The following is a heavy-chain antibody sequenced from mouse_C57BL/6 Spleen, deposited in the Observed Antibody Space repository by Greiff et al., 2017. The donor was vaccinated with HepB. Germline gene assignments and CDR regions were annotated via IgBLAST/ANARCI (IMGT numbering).Heavy chain of an antibody. J-gene: IGHJ2*01. D-gene: IGHD2-13*01. Sequence: VQLQQSGAELVKPGASVKISCKASGYAFSSYWMNWVKQRPGKGLEWIGQIYPGDGDTNYNGKFKGKATLTVDKSSSTAYMQLSSLTSEDSAVYICASRVEGDYDGIDYWGQGTTLTVSS. V-gene: IGHV1-80*01. CDR2: IYPGDGDT. CDR3: ASRVEGDYDGIDY. CDR1: GYAFSSYW.